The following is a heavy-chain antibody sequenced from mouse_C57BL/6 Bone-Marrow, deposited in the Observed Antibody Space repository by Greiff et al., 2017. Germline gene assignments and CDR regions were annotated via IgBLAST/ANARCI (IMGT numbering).Heavy chain of an antibody. CDR1: GYTFTSYW. V-gene: IGHV1-69*01. CDR3: ARWSNYYFDY. CDR2: IDPSYSYT. J-gene: IGHJ2*01. D-gene: IGHD2-5*01. Sequence: QVQLQQPGAELVMPGASVKLSCKASGYTFTSYWMHWVKQRPGQGLEWIGEIDPSYSYTNYNQKFKGKFTLTVDKSSSTAYMQLSSLTSEDSAVYYCARWSNYYFDYWGQGTTLTVSS.